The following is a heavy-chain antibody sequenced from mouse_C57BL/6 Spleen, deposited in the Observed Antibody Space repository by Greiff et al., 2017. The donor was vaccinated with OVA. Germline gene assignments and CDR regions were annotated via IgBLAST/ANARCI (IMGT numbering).Heavy chain of an antibody. J-gene: IGHJ3*01. Sequence: QVQLKESGAELVRPGTSVKVSCKASGYAFTNYLIEWVKQRPGQGLEWIGVINPGSGGTNYNEKFKGKATLTADKSSSTAYMQLSSLTSEDSAVYFCAREAGFAYWGQGTLVTVSA. V-gene: IGHV1-54*01. CDR2: INPGSGGT. CDR3: AREAGFAY. CDR1: GYAFTNYL.